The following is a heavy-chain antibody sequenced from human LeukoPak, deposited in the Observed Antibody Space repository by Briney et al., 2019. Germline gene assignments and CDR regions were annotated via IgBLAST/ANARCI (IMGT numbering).Heavy chain of an antibody. J-gene: IGHJ2*01. CDR3: ARELPFDL. CDR1: GFIFSRYW. D-gene: IGHD2-21*01. V-gene: IGHV3-74*01. Sequence: GGSLRLSCAASGFIFSRYWMHWVRQAPGKGLMGISRIKSDGSSTNYADSVKGRFTISRDNAKNTLYLQMNSLRADDTAVYYCARELPFDLWGRGTLVAVSS. CDR2: IKSDGSST.